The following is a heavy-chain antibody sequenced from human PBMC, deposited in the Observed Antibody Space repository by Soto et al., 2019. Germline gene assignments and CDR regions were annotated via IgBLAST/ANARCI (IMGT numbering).Heavy chain of an antibody. V-gene: IGHV1-18*04. CDR3: ARDRANGYYYDSSGCFDY. CDR1: GYTFTSYG. Sequence: QVQLVQSGAEVKKPGASVKVSCKASGYTFTSYGISWVRQAPGQGLEWMGWISAYNGNTNYAQKLQGRVTMTTDTSTSTAYMELRSLRSDDTAVYHCARDRANGYYYDSSGCFDYWGQGTLVTVSS. J-gene: IGHJ4*02. CDR2: ISAYNGNT. D-gene: IGHD3-22*01.